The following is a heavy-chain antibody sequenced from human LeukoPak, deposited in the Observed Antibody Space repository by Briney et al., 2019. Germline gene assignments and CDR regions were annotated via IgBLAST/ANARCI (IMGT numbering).Heavy chain of an antibody. CDR3: VRQGYNYGAFNA. V-gene: IGHV4-4*07. CDR1: GDSISCCY. CDR2: VFVTGTT. D-gene: IGHD5-18*01. J-gene: IGHJ4*02. Sequence: SETLSLTCAVSGDSISCCYWTWIRQSAGRGLEWIGRVFVTGTTNYNPSLQGRVAMSVDRSKSQFSLRLSSVTAADTAVYYCVRQGYNYGAFNAWGQGTLVTVSS.